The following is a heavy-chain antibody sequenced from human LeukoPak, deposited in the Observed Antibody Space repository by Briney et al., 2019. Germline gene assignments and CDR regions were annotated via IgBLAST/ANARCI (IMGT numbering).Heavy chain of an antibody. J-gene: IGHJ5*02. V-gene: IGHV5-10-1*01. D-gene: IGHD3-22*01. Sequence: GESLKISCKGSGYSFTSYWISSVRQMPGKGLECMERIDPSDSYTNYTPSFQGHVTISADKSISTAYLQWSSLKATDTAMYYCARHSSVLNSFDPWGQGTLVTVSS. CDR3: ARHSSVLNSFDP. CDR1: GYSFTSYW. CDR2: IDPSDSYT.